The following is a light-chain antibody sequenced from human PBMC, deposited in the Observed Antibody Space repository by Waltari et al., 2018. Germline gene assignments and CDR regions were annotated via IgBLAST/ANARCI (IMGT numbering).Light chain of an antibody. J-gene: IGKJ1*01. CDR2: GAS. CDR1: QSVSSN. CDR3: QQYNEWPRT. Sequence: ELVMTQSPATLSVSPGERATLSGRASQSVSSNLAWYQQKPGQAPRLLIYGASTRATGIPARFSGSGSGTEFTLSISSLQSEDFAIYYCQQYNEWPRTFGQGTRVEI. V-gene: IGKV3-15*01.